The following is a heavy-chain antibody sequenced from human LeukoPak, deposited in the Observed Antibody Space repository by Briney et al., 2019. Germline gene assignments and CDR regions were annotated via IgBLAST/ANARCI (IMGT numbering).Heavy chain of an antibody. J-gene: IGHJ4*02. D-gene: IGHD3-22*01. V-gene: IGHV3-23*01. CDR1: GFTFSSYA. CDR3: AKVCYDSTDFDY. CDR2: ISGSGGST. Sequence: GGSLRLSCAASGFTFSSYAMGWVRQAPGKGLEWVSAISGSGGSTYYADSVKGRFTISRDNSKNTLYLQMNSLRAEDTAVYYCAKVCYDSTDFDYWGQGTLVTVSS.